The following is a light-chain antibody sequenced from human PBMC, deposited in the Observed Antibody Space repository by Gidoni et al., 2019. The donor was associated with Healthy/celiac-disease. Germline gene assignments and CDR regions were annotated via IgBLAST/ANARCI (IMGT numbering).Light chain of an antibody. CDR3: QQYYSTPLT. Sequence: DIVMTQSPASLAASLGERATINCKSSQSVLYSSNNKNYLTWYQQKPGQPTKLLIYWASTRESGVPDRFSGSGSGTDFTLTISSLQAEDVAVYYCQQYYSTPLTFGQGTKVEIK. CDR2: WAS. J-gene: IGKJ1*01. V-gene: IGKV4-1*01. CDR1: QSVLYSSNNKNY.